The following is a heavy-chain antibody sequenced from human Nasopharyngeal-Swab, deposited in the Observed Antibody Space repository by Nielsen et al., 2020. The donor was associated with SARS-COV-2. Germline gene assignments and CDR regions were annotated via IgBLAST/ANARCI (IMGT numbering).Heavy chain of an antibody. J-gene: IGHJ4*02. CDR3: ASLGYSGYEFDY. D-gene: IGHD5-12*01. V-gene: IGHV4-34*01. Sequence: SATLSLTCAVYGGSFSGYYWSWIRQPPGKGPEWTGEINHSGSTNYNPSLKSRVTISVDTSKNQFSLKLSSVTAADTAVYYCASLGYSGYEFDYWGQGTLVTVSS. CDR2: INHSGST. CDR1: GGSFSGYY.